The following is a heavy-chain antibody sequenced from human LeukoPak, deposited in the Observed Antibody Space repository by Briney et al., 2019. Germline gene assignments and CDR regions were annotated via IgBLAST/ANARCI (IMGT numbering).Heavy chain of an antibody. V-gene: IGHV4-34*01. Sequence: PSETLSLTCTVSGGSISSYYWSWIRQSPGKGLEWIGEINHSGSTNYNPSLKSRVTISVDTSKNQFSLKLTSVTAADTAVYYCARGRGEWLVLNYFDYWGQGTLVTVSS. J-gene: IGHJ4*02. D-gene: IGHD6-19*01. CDR1: GGSISSYY. CDR2: INHSGST. CDR3: ARGRGEWLVLNYFDY.